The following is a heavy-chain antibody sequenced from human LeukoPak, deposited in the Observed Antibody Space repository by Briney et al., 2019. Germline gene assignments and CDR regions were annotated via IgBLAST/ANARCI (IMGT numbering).Heavy chain of an antibody. CDR2: IYYSGTT. D-gene: IGHD2-21*02. V-gene: IGHV4-59*08. Sequence: PSETLSLTCTVSGGSISRYYWSWIRQPPGKGLEWIGYIYYSGTTNYNPSLKSRVTISVDTSKNQFSLKLSSVTAADTAVYYCARTRGDFTNAFDIWGQGTMVTVSS. J-gene: IGHJ3*02. CDR3: ARTRGDFTNAFDI. CDR1: GGSISRYY.